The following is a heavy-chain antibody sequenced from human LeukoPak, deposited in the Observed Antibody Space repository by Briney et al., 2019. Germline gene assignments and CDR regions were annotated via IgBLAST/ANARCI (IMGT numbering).Heavy chain of an antibody. Sequence: ASVKVSCKASGGTFSSYAISWVRQAPGQGLEWMGGIIPIFGTANYAQEFQGRVTITADESTSTAYMELSSLRSEDTAVYYCASTEGAHGDYADAFDIWGQGTMVTVSS. D-gene: IGHD4-17*01. V-gene: IGHV1-69*13. CDR1: GGTFSSYA. CDR2: IIPIFGTA. J-gene: IGHJ3*02. CDR3: ASTEGAHGDYADAFDI.